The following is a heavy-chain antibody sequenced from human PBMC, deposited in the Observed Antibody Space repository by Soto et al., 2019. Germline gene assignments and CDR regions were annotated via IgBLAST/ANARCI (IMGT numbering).Heavy chain of an antibody. CDR3: ARHEICDGVKCTLGYFQE. CDR2: IKVDGSEK. J-gene: IGHJ1*01. V-gene: IGHV3-7*03. D-gene: IGHD2-21*01. CDR1: GFTFKDYW. Sequence: DVQLVDSGGGLVRSGGSLRLSCAASGFTFKDYWMNWVRQAPGKGLEWVANIKVDGSEKNYVDSVKGRFTISRDNAKNSLYLQMNNLRAEDTAVYYCARHEICDGVKCTLGYFQEWGQGTLVTVSS.